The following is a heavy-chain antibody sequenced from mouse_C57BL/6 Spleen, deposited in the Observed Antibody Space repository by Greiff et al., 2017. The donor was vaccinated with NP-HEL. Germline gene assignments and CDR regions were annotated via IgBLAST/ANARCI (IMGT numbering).Heavy chain of an antibody. Sequence: VQLQQSGAELAKPGASVKLSCKASGYTFTSYWMHWVKQRPGQGLEWIGYINPSSGYTKYNQKFKDKATLTADKSSSTAYMQLISLTYEDSAVYYGARDYYGSSYEMDYWGQGTSVTVSS. V-gene: IGHV1-7*01. CDR2: INPSSGYT. CDR3: ARDYYGSSYEMDY. D-gene: IGHD1-1*01. J-gene: IGHJ4*01. CDR1: GYTFTSYW.